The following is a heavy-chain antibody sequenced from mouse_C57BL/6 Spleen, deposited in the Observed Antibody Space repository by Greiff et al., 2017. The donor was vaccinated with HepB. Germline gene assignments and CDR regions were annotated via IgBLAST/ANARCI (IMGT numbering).Heavy chain of an antibody. Sequence: EVQLQESGGDLVKPGGSLKLSCAASGFTFSSYGMSWVRPTPDKRLEWVATISSGGSYTYYPDSVKGRFTISRDNAKNTLYLQMSSRKSEDTAMYYCARDTTVVNYFDYWGQGTTLTVSS. CDR1: GFTFSSYG. CDR2: ISSGGSYT. V-gene: IGHV5-6*01. J-gene: IGHJ2*01. CDR3: ARDTTVVNYFDY. D-gene: IGHD1-1*01.